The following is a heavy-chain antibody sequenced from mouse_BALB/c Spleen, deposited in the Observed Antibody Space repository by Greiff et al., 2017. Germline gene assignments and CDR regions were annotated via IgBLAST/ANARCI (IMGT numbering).Heavy chain of an antibody. CDR3: ASYDYDYYAMDY. Sequence: EVKLQESGAELVKPGASVKLSCTASGFNIKDTYMHWVKQRPEQGLEWIGRIDPANGNTKYDPKFQGKATITADTSSNTAYLQLSSLTSEDTAVYYCASYDYDYYAMDYWGQGTSVTVSS. V-gene: IGHV14-3*02. D-gene: IGHD2-4*01. CDR1: GFNIKDTY. CDR2: IDPANGNT. J-gene: IGHJ4*01.